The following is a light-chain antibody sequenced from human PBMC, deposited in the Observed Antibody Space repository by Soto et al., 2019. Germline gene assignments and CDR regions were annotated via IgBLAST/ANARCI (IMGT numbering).Light chain of an antibody. Sequence: DIQMTQSPSTLSASVGDRVTITCRASQSISSWLAWYQHKPGKAPKLLIYDASSLESGVPSRFSGSGSATEFTLTISSLQPDDFATYYCQQNYSYPWTFGQGTKVDIK. CDR1: QSISSW. CDR2: DAS. CDR3: QQNYSYPWT. J-gene: IGKJ1*01. V-gene: IGKV1-5*01.